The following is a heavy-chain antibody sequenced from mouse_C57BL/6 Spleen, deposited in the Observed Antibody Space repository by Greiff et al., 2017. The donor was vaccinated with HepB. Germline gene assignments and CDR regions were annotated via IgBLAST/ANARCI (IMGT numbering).Heavy chain of an antibody. CDR2: IYPGDGDT. CDR1: GYAFSSSW. J-gene: IGHJ2*01. V-gene: IGHV1-82*01. CDR3: ANREGY. Sequence: QVQLQQSGPELVKPGASVKISCKASGYAFSSSWMNWVKQRPGKGLEWIGRIYPGDGDTNYNGKFKGKATLTADKSSSTAYMHLSSLTSEGSAVYFCANREGYWGQGTTLTVSS. D-gene: IGHD2-14*01.